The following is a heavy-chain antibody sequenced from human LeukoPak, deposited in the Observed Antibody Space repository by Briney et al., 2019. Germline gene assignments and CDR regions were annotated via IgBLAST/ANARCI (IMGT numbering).Heavy chain of an antibody. CDR3: ARGSRSGSYYRWFDP. V-gene: IGHV4-30-2*01. CDR2: IYHSGST. Sequence: TLSLTCAVSGGSISSGGYSWSWIRQPPGKGLEWIGYIYHSGSTYYNPSLKSRVTISVDRSKNQFSLKLSSVTAADTAVYYCARGSRSGSYYRWFDPWGQGTLVTVSS. D-gene: IGHD1-26*01. CDR1: GGSISSGGYS. J-gene: IGHJ5*02.